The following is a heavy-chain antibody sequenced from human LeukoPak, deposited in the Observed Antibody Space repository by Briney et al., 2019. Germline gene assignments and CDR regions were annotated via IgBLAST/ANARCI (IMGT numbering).Heavy chain of an antibody. J-gene: IGHJ4*02. CDR1: GFTFSSYS. Sequence: GSLRLSCAASGFTFSSYSMSWVRQAPGKGLEWIWYIYYSGSTNYNPSLKSRVTISVDTSKNQFSLKLSSVTAADTAVYYCARGAGSNFDCWGQGTLVTVSS. CDR2: IYYSGST. D-gene: IGHD6-19*01. V-gene: IGHV4-59*01. CDR3: ARGAGSNFDC.